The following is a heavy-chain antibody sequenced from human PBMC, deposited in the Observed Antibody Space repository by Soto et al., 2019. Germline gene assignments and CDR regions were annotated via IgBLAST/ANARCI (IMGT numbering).Heavy chain of an antibody. CDR2: IYHSGST. CDR3: ARGMLAAAFDI. CDR1: GGSISSGGYS. J-gene: IGHJ3*02. V-gene: IGHV4-30-2*01. D-gene: IGHD2-8*01. Sequence: QLQLQESGSRLVKSSQTLSLTCAVSGGSISSGGYSWSWIRQPPGKGLEWIGYIYHSGSTYYNPSLKSRVTISVDRSKNQFSLKLSSVTAADTAVYYCARGMLAAAFDIWGQGTMVTVSS.